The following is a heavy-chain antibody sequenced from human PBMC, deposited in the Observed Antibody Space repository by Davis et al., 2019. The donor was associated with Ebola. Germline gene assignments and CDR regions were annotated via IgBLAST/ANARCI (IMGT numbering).Heavy chain of an antibody. Sequence: GESLKISCAASGFTFSSCGMHWVRQAPGKGLEWVAVISYDGSNKYYADSVKGRFTISRDNSKNTLYLQMNSLRAEDTAVYYCAKDGGRGYSYVEKRYYYGMDVWGQGTTVTVSS. CDR1: GFTFSSCG. CDR2: ISYDGSNK. J-gene: IGHJ6*02. D-gene: IGHD5-18*01. V-gene: IGHV3-30*18. CDR3: AKDGGRGYSYVEKRYYYGMDV.